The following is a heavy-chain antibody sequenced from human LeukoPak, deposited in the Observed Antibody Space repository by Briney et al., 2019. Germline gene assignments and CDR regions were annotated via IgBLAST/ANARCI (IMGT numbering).Heavy chain of an antibody. CDR3: ASSVDYTGYFDY. CDR2: IYYSGST. V-gene: IGHV4-31*03. CDR1: GGSISSGGYY. Sequence: SETLSLTCTVSGGSISSGGYYWSWIRQHPGKGLEWIGYIYYSGSTYYNPSLKSRVTISVDTSKNQFSLKLSSVTAADTAVYYCASSVDYTGYFDYWGQGTLVTVSS. D-gene: IGHD4-11*01. J-gene: IGHJ4*02.